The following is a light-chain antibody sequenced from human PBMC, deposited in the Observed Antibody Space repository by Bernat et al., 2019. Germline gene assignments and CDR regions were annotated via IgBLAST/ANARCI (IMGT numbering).Light chain of an antibody. Sequence: SHELTQPPSVSVSPGQTASITCSGDRLGDKYACWYQQKPGQSPVLVIYRDTKRPSGIPERFSGSKSGNTATLTISGTQAMDEADYFCQAWDNKIWVFGGGTKVTVL. CDR2: RDT. CDR3: QAWDNKIWV. CDR1: RLGDKY. V-gene: IGLV3-1*01. J-gene: IGLJ3*02.